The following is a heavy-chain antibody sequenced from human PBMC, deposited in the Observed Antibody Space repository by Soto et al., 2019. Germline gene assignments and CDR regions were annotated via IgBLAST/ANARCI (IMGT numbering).Heavy chain of an antibody. CDR3: ATVVDDISKAFDI. CDR1: GFTFSECY. D-gene: IGHD3-9*01. J-gene: IGHJ3*02. CDR2: ITPSSSYT. Sequence: QVQLVESGGGLVKPGGSLRLSCAASGFTFSECYMSWVRQAPGKGPEWLSYITPSSSYTNYADSVRGRFTISRDNAKNSLYLQMNSLRVEDTAVYYCATVVDDISKAFDIWGQGTMVTVS. V-gene: IGHV3-11*05.